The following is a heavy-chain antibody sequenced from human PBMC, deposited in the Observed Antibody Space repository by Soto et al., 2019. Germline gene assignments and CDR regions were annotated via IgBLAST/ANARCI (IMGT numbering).Heavy chain of an antibody. CDR3: ARDDSGFSGSHYIDYFNY. J-gene: IGHJ4*02. CDR2: INGGNGNT. V-gene: IGHV1-3*01. D-gene: IGHD1-26*01. Sequence: ASVKVSCKASGNTVPNYAIHWVRQAPGQRLEWMGWINGGNGNTYYSEHFQGRVTFTGGTSAGTVYMQLSSLTSEDTAVYYCARDDSGFSGSHYIDYFNYWGQGALVTVSS. CDR1: GNTVPNYA.